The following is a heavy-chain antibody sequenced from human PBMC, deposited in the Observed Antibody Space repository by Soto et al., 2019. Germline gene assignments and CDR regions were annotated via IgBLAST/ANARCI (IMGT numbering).Heavy chain of an antibody. CDR1: GFTFDDYA. V-gene: IGHV3-9*01. J-gene: IGHJ4*02. Sequence: EVQLVESGGGLVQPGRSLRLSCAASGFTFDDYAMHWVRQAPGKGLEWVSGISYNSGTIGYADSVKGRFTISRDNAKNDLYLQMNSLRAEDTALYFCAKGEDRGYSYGPDYWGQGTLVTVSS. CDR2: ISYNSGTI. CDR3: AKGEDRGYSYGPDY. D-gene: IGHD5-18*01.